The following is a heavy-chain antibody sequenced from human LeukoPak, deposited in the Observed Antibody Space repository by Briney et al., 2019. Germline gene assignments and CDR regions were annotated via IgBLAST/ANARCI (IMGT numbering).Heavy chain of an antibody. CDR3: ARDGVTMRILDY. D-gene: IGHD3-22*01. J-gene: IGHJ4*02. CDR1: GFTFSRYT. Sequence: QSGGSLRLSCAASGFTFSRYTMNWVRQAPGKGLEWVSSITSISIYKYHADSLKGRFTISRDNAKNSLYLQMNSLRAEDTAVYYCARDGVTMRILDYWGQGTLVTVSS. CDR2: ITSISIYK. V-gene: IGHV3-21*01.